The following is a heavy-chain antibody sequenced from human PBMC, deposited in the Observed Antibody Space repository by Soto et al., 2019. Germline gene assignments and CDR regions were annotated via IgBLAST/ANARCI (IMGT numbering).Heavy chain of an antibody. CDR1: GGSIRSNSYY. D-gene: IGHD3-10*01. J-gene: IGHJ5*02. CDR2: IFNSETT. Sequence: SETLSLTCSVSGGSIRSNSYYWAWIRQPPGKGLEWIGTIFNSETTSYNPSLQSRVTISVDTSKSQFSLKLSSVTATDTAVYYCARHFSDHYGSPALPLYWFDPWGQGTLVTVSS. V-gene: IGHV4-39*01. CDR3: ARHFSDHYGSPALPLYWFDP.